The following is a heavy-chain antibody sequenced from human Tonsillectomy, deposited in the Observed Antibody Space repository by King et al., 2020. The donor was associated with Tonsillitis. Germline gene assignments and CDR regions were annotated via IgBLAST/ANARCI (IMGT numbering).Heavy chain of an antibody. V-gene: IGHV3-13*01. CDR2: IGTAGDT. CDR1: GFTFSSYD. Sequence: VQLVEFGGGLVQPGGSLRLSCVASGFTFSSYDMHWVRQATGKGLEWVSAIGTAGDTYYPDSVKGRFTISRENANNSLYLQMNSLRYGDTAVYYCARGVYVYGDYYVKLDVWGQRTTVTV. J-gene: IGHJ6*02. D-gene: IGHD2-21*02. CDR3: ARGVYVYGDYYVKLDV.